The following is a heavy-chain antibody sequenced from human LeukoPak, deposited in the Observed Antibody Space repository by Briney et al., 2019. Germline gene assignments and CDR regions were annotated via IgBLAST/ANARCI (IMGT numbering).Heavy chain of an antibody. V-gene: IGHV5-10-1*01. D-gene: IGHD4-17*01. Sequence: GESLKISFKGSGSRFTSYWISWVRKMPGNGLGWMGRIDPSDSYTNYSPSFQGHVTISADKSISTAYLQWSSLKASDTAMYYCARQTVTTDGMDVWGKGTTVTVSS. CDR3: ARQTVTTDGMDV. CDR2: IDPSDSYT. J-gene: IGHJ6*04. CDR1: GSRFTSYW.